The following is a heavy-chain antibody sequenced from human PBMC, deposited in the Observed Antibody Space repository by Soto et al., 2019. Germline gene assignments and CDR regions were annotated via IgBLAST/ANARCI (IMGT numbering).Heavy chain of an antibody. V-gene: IGHV3-48*04. CDR2: ISSSSSTI. Sequence: GGSLRLSCAASGFTFSSYSMNWVRQAPGKGLEWVSYISSSSSTIYYADSVKGRFTISRDNAKNSLYLQMNSLRAEDTAVYYCARDLVLDIVVVPAAIRSSYWGQGTLVTVSS. CDR1: GFTFSSYS. J-gene: IGHJ4*02. CDR3: ARDLVLDIVVVPAAIRSSY. D-gene: IGHD2-2*01.